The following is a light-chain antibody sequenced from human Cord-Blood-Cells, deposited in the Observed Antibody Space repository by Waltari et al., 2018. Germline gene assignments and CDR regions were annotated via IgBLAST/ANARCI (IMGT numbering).Light chain of an antibody. CDR3: QQRSNWPLT. V-gene: IGKV3-11*01. CDR2: DAS. J-gene: IGKJ4*01. Sequence: EMVLTQYPDTLSLSPGERATLSCRASQHVSSYLAWYQQKPGQAPRLLIYDASNRATGIPARFSGSGSGTDFTLTISSLEPEDFAVYDCQQRSNWPLTFGGGTKVEIK. CDR1: QHVSSY.